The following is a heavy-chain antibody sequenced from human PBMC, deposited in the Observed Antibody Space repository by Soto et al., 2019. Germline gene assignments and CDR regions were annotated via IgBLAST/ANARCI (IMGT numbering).Heavy chain of an antibody. J-gene: IGHJ4*02. CDR2: ISDYKGNT. Sequence: ASVRVSCKASGYTFTIYGISWVRQAPGQGLEWMGWISDYKGNTNYAQKLQGRVTMTTDTSTSTAYMELRSLRSDDTAVYYCARGLAPKLWTTQPLSYWGQGTLVTV. D-gene: IGHD5-18*01. V-gene: IGHV1-18*01. CDR1: GYTFTIYG. CDR3: ARGLAPKLWTTQPLSY.